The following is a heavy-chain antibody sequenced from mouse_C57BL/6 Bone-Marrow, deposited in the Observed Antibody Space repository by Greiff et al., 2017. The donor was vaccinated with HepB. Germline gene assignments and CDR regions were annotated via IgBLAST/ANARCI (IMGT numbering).Heavy chain of an antibody. CDR2: IDPADSYT. CDR1: GYTFPSYW. CDR3: ARLYYASLRWYFDV. D-gene: IGHD1-1*01. J-gene: IGHJ1*03. Sequence: VQLQQPGAELVRPGTSVKLSCKASGYTFPSYWMHWVKQSPGQGLEWIGVIDPADSYTNYNQKFKGKATLTVDTTSSAAYMQLSSLTSEDSAVYDSARLYYASLRWYFDVWGTGTTVTVAS. V-gene: IGHV1-59*01.